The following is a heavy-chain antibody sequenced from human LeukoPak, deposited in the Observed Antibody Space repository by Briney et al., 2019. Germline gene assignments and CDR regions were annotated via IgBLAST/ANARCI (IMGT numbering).Heavy chain of an antibody. V-gene: IGHV1-46*01. Sequence: ASVKVSCKASGDTFSSYYMHWVRQAPGLGLEWMGIINPSGGSTNYAQKFQGRLTMTRDMSTSTVYMELSSLRSDDTAVCYCARISGYDYIRGGFTRDDYWGQGTLVTVSS. J-gene: IGHJ4*02. D-gene: IGHD5-12*01. CDR2: INPSGGST. CDR1: GDTFSSYY. CDR3: ARISGYDYIRGGFTRDDY.